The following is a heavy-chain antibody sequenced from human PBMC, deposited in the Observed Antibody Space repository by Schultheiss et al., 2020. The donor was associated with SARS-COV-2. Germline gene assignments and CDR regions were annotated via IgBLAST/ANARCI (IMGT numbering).Heavy chain of an antibody. V-gene: IGHV3-23*01. J-gene: IGHJ6*02. Sequence: GGSLRLSCAASGFTFSSYWMHWVRQAPGKGLECVSAISGSGSRTNYADSVKGRYTISRDNSKNTLYLQMNSLRAEDTAVYYCAKDGSIVGATNYYYGMDVGGQGTTVTVSS. CDR3: AKDGSIVGATNYYYGMDV. CDR1: GFTFSSYW. D-gene: IGHD1-26*01. CDR2: ISGSGSRT.